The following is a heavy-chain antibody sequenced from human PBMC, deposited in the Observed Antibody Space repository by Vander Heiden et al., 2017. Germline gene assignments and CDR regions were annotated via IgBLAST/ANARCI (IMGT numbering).Heavy chain of an antibody. D-gene: IGHD3-22*01. Sequence: EVQLLESGGGLVQPGGSLRLSCAASGFTFSSYAMSGVRQAPGKGLEWVSAISGSGGSTYYADSVKGRFTISRDNSKNTLYLQMNSLRAEDTAVYYCAKERSPDYYDSSGYYGVFDYWGQGTLVTVSS. CDR2: ISGSGGST. CDR3: AKERSPDYYDSSGYYGVFDY. J-gene: IGHJ4*02. CDR1: GFTFSSYA. V-gene: IGHV3-23*01.